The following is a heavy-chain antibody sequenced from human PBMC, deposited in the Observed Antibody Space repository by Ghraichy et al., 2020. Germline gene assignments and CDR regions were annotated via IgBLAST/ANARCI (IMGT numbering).Heavy chain of an antibody. D-gene: IGHD3-16*02. CDR2: INHSGST. CDR1: GGSFSGYY. J-gene: IGHJ4*02. CDR3: ARVYDYVWGSYRYMDY. Sequence: YAVYGGSFSGYYWSWIRQPPGKGLEWIGEINHSGSTNYNPSLKSRVTISVDTSKNQFSLKLSSVTAADTAVYYCARVYDYVWGSYRYMDYWGQGTLVTVSS. V-gene: IGHV4-34*01.